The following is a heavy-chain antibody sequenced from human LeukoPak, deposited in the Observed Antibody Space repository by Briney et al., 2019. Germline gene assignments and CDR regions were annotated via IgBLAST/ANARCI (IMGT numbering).Heavy chain of an antibody. J-gene: IGHJ6*03. Sequence: SETLSLTCTVSGSSISSSIHYWGWIRQSPGKGLEWIGNIYYGGPTYYTPSLKSRVTISVDTSESQFSLELSSVTAADTAVYYCVRHVQGSSWYEGLGYYSYYYIDVWGKGTTVTVSS. V-gene: IGHV4-39*01. D-gene: IGHD6-13*01. CDR2: IYYGGPT. CDR3: VRHVQGSSWYEGLGYYSYYYIDV. CDR1: GSSISSSIHY.